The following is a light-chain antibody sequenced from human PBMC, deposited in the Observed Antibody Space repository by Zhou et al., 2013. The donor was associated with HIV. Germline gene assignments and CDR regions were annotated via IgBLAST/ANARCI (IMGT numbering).Light chain of an antibody. CDR1: QGISKW. CDR3: QKYNSASLFT. V-gene: IGKV1-27*01. J-gene: IGKJ3*01. Sequence: DIQMTQSPSSVSASVGDRITITCRASQGISKWLAWYQQKPGKAPKLLIYAASTLQSGVPSRFSGSGSGTDFTLTISSLQPEDVATYYCQKYNSASLFTFGPGTKVDIK. CDR2: AAS.